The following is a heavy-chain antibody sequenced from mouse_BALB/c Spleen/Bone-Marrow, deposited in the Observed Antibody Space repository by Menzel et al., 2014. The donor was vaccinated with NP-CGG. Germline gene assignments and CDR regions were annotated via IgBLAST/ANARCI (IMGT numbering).Heavy chain of an antibody. J-gene: IGHJ2*01. V-gene: IGHV5-12-1*01. Sequence: DVMLVESGGGLVKPGGSLKLSCAASGFAFSSYDMSWVRQTPEKRLEWVAFISSGGDNTYYPDTVKGRFTISRDNAKNTLYLQMSSLKSEDTAKYYRARHTLYYYPSDHWGQGTTLTVSS. CDR1: GFAFSSYD. CDR2: ISSGGDNT. D-gene: IGHD1-1*01. CDR3: ARHTLYYYPSDH.